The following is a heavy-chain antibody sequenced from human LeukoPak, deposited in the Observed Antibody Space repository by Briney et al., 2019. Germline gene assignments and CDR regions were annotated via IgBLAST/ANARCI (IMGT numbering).Heavy chain of an antibody. V-gene: IGHV3-30*04. CDR1: GFTFSSYA. CDR3: ARVTRHLGSGWLRPFDY. J-gene: IGHJ4*02. D-gene: IGHD6-19*01. CDR2: ISYDGSNK. Sequence: GGSLRLSCAASGFTFSSYAMHWVRQAPGKGLEWVAVISYDGSNKYYADSVKGRFTISRDNSKNTLYLQMNGLRAEDTAVYYCARVTRHLGSGWLRPFDYWGQGTLVTVSS.